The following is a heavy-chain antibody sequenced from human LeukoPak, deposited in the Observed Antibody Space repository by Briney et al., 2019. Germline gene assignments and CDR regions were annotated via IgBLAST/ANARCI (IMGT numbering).Heavy chain of an antibody. J-gene: IGHJ4*02. V-gene: IGHV4-38-2*02. Sequence: PSETLSLTCTVSGYSISSGYYWGWIRQPPGKGLEWIWSIYHSGSTYYNPSLKSRVTISVDTSKNQFSLKLSSVTAADTAVYYCARDQMITFGGVIVIDYWGQGTLVTVSS. CDR3: ARDQMITFGGVIVIDY. CDR1: GYSISSGYY. D-gene: IGHD3-16*02. CDR2: IYHSGST.